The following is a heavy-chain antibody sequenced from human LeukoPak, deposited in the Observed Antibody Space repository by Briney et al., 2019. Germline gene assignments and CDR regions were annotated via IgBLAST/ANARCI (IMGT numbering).Heavy chain of an antibody. Sequence: SETLSLTCTVSGGSISSGSYYWGWIRQPPGKGLEWIGSIYYSGSTYYNPSLKSRVTISVDTSKNQFSLKLSSVTAADTAVYYCARERRWSGSYYYFDYWGQGTLVTVSS. CDR3: ARERRWSGSYYYFDY. D-gene: IGHD1-26*01. J-gene: IGHJ4*02. CDR2: IYYSGST. V-gene: IGHV4-39*02. CDR1: GGSISSGSYY.